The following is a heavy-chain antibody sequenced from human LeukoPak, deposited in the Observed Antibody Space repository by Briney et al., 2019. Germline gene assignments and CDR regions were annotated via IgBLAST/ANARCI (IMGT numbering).Heavy chain of an antibody. CDR1: GFIVSSNH. Sequence: LHGGSLRLSCAVSGFIVSSNHMDWVRPAPGKGLEWVSVIFSGGYSGGGPFYADSVKGRFTTSSDSSKNTLFLQMNSLRAEDTAVYYCARDVYGDGYNSFDYWGLGILVTVSS. J-gene: IGHJ4*02. V-gene: IGHV3-66*01. CDR3: ARDVYGDGYNSFDY. CDR2: IFSGGYSGGGP. D-gene: IGHD5-24*01.